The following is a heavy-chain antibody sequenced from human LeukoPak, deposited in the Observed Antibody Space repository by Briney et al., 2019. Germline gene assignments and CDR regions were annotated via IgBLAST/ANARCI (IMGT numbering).Heavy chain of an antibody. V-gene: IGHV3-21*05. Sequence: GGSLRLSCAASGFTFSSYEMNWVRQAPGKGLEWVSYISSSSSYIYYADSVKGRFTISRDNAKNSLYLQMNSLRAEDTAVYYCARFDYGGVYAFDIWGQGTMVTVSS. J-gene: IGHJ3*02. CDR1: GFTFSSYE. CDR3: ARFDYGGVYAFDI. CDR2: ISSSSSYI. D-gene: IGHD4-23*01.